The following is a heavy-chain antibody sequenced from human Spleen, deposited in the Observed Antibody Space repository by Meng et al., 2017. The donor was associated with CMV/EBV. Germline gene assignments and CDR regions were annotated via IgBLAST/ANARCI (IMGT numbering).Heavy chain of an antibody. D-gene: IGHD6-19*01. CDR1: RYSLADYH. CDR3: TRRGSYWYWYFDV. J-gene: IGHJ2*01. CDR2: INSHSGET. Sequence: ASRYSLADYHLHWVRHAPGRGLEWMGWINSHSGETNYAQNFQGRVTMTRDTSLNTGYMDLTSLKSDDTAVYYCTRRGSYWYWYFDVWGRGTLVTVSS. V-gene: IGHV1-2*02.